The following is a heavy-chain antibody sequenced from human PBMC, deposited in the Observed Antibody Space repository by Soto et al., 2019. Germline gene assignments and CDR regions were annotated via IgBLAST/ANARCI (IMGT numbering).Heavy chain of an antibody. V-gene: IGHV3-33*01. D-gene: IGHD6-13*01. CDR2: IWYDGSNK. CDR1: GFTFSSYG. Sequence: GGSLRLSCAASGFTFSSYGMHWVRQAPGKGLEWVAVIWYDGSNKYYADSVKGRFTISRDNSKNTLYLQMNSLRAEDTAVYYCARDPKKGSSRGFDPWGQGTLVTVSS. J-gene: IGHJ5*02. CDR3: ARDPKKGSSRGFDP.